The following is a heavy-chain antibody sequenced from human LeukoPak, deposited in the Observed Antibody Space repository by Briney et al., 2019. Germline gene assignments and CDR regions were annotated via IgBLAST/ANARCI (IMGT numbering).Heavy chain of an antibody. CDR1: GFTFSSYS. Sequence: GGSLRLSCAASGFTFSSYSMNWVRQAPGKGLEWVSSISSSSSYIYYADSVKGRFTISRDNAKNSLYLQMNSLRAEDTAVYYCARGGVITVIAAAGRGYFDYWGQGTLVTVSS. CDR2: ISSSSSYI. V-gene: IGHV3-21*01. D-gene: IGHD6-13*01. J-gene: IGHJ4*02. CDR3: ARGGVITVIAAAGRGYFDY.